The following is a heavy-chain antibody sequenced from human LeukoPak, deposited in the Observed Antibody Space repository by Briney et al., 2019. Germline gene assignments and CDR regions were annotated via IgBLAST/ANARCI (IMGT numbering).Heavy chain of an antibody. CDR1: GGSISSYY. CDR3: ARGPDIVVVTAIGLLFAY. D-gene: IGHD2-21*02. CDR2: IYYSGTT. Sequence: SETLSLTCTVSGGSISSYYWSWIRQPPGKGLEGIGDIYYSGTTNYNPSLKSRVTISVATSKTPFSLTLSSVPAADTAAYYSARGPDIVVVTAIGLLFAYWGQGPLVTASS. J-gene: IGHJ4*02. V-gene: IGHV4-59*01.